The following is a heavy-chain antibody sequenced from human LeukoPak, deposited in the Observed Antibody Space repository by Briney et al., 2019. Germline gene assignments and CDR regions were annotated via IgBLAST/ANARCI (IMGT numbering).Heavy chain of an antibody. V-gene: IGHV3-23*01. CDR1: GFTFSSYA. D-gene: IGHD2-8*01. Sequence: PGGSLRLSCAASGFTFSSYAMSWVRQAPGKGLEWVSAISGSGGNTYYADSVKGRFTISRDNSKNTLYLQMNSLRAEDTAVYYCAKDLPNPGTSRHFQYWGQGTLVTVSS. CDR3: AKDLPNPGTSRHFQY. J-gene: IGHJ1*01. CDR2: ISGSGGNT.